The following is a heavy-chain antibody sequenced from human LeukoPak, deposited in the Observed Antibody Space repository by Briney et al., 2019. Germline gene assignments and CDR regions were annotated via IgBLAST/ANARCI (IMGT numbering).Heavy chain of an antibody. V-gene: IGHV1-24*01. CDR1: GYTLTELS. CDR2: FDPEDGET. Sequence: ASVKVSCKVSGYTLTELSMHWVRQAPGKGLEWMGGFDPEDGETIYAQKFQGRATMTEDTSTDTAYMELSSLRSEDTAVYYCATVNLRRGSYYYYYYGMDVWGQGTTVTVSS. D-gene: IGHD1-26*01. J-gene: IGHJ6*02. CDR3: ATVNLRRGSYYYYYYGMDV.